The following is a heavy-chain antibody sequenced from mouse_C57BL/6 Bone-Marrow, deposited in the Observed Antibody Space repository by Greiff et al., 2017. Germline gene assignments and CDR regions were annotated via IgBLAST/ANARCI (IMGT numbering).Heavy chain of an antibody. CDR3: AGGYYLAY. CDR2: IYPGDGDT. V-gene: IGHV1-82*01. CDR1: GYAFSSSW. Sequence: VKLMESGPELVKPGASVKISCKASGYAFSSSWMNWVKQRPGKGLEWIGRIYPGDGDTNYNGKFKGKATLTADKSSSTAYMQLSSLTSEDSAVYICAGGYYLAYWGQGTLVTVSA. J-gene: IGHJ3*01. D-gene: IGHD2-3*01.